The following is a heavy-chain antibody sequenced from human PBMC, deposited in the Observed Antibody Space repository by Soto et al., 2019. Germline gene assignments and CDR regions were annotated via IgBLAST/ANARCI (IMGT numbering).Heavy chain of an antibody. V-gene: IGHV3-53*04. CDR3: ARAAGYGDYYFDY. D-gene: IGHD4-17*01. Sequence: EVQLVESGGGLVRPGGSLRLSCAASGFTVSSNYMSWVRQAPGKGLEWVSVIYSGGSTYYADSVKGRFTISRHNSKNTLYLQMNSLRAEDTAVYYCARAAGYGDYYFDYWGQGTLVTVSS. J-gene: IGHJ4*02. CDR2: IYSGGST. CDR1: GFTVSSNY.